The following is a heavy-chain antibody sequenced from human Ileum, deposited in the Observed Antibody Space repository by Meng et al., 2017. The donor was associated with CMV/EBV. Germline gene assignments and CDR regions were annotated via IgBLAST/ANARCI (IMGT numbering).Heavy chain of an antibody. J-gene: IGHJ4*02. CDR3: ARDLTNKWFYY. V-gene: IGHV4-39*07. Sequence: QMQLQGSGPGLVKPADTLSLTCNAFGDPISSGSHSWAWFRQPPGKRLEWIGSMYFSGIADYNPSLKSRVTISLHATQKQFSLRLTSVTAADSAVYFCARDLTNKWFYYWGQGTLVTVSS. CDR1: GDPISSGSHS. D-gene: IGHD1-26*01. CDR2: MYFSGIA.